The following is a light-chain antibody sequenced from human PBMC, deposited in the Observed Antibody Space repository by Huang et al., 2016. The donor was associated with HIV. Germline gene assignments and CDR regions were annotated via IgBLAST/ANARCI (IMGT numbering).Light chain of an antibody. Sequence: IVLTQSPATLSLSPGERATLTCGASQGGRNNYLAWYQQKPGLAPRLLIYDAHVRATGIPDRFSGSGSGTDFTLTISRLEPEDFAMYYCQQYSTSSYTFGQGTKVDI. CDR2: DAH. CDR3: QQYSTSSYT. J-gene: IGKJ2*01. CDR1: QGGRNNY. V-gene: IGKV3D-20*01.